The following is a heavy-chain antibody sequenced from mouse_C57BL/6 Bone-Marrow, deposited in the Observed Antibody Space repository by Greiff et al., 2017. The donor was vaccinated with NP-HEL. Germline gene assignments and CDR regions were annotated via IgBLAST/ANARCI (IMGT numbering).Heavy chain of an antibody. D-gene: IGHD3-2*02. V-gene: IGHV3-6*01. J-gene: IGHJ2*01. CDR3: ARGEGSVLGVY. CDR1: GYSITSGYY. Sequence: EVHLVESGPGLVKPSQSLSLTCSVTGYSITSGYYWNWIRQFPGNNLEWMGYISYDGSNNYNPSLKNRISITRDTSKNQFFLKLNSVTTEDTATYYCARGEGSVLGVYWGQGTTLTVSS. CDR2: ISYDGSN.